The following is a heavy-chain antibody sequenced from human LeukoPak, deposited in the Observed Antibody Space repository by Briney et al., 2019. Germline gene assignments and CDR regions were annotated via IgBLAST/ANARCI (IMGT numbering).Heavy chain of an antibody. Sequence: PSETLSLTCTVSGGSISSYYWSWIRQPAGKGLEWIGRIYTSGSTNYNPSLKSRVTMSVDTSKNQFSLKLSSVTAADTAVYYCARDAVARTTYHFDYWGQGTLVTVSS. V-gene: IGHV4-4*07. J-gene: IGHJ4*02. CDR2: IYTSGST. CDR3: ARDAVARTTYHFDY. CDR1: GGSISSYY. D-gene: IGHD6-19*01.